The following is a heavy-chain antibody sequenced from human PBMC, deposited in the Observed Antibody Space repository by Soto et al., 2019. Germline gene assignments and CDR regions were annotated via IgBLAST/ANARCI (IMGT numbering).Heavy chain of an antibody. CDR3: ARVRCSGGSCYSPPGY. D-gene: IGHD2-15*01. V-gene: IGHV1-18*01. CDR2: ISAYNGNT. J-gene: IGHJ4*02. CDR1: GYTFTSYG. Sequence: QVQLVQSGVEVKQPGASVKVSCKASGYTFTSYGISWVRQAPGQGLEWMGWISAYNGNTNFAQKLQGRVTMTTDTSTSTAYMELRSLTSDDTAVYYCARVRCSGGSCYSPPGYWGQGTLVTVSS.